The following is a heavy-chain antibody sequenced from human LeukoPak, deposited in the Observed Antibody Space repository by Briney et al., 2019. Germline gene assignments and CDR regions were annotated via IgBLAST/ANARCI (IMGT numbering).Heavy chain of an antibody. V-gene: IGHV3-48*01. CDR2: ISSGSNTI. J-gene: IGHJ4*02. CDR1: GFTFSTYS. CDR3: ARDPFGYGDKTGLDY. D-gene: IGHD4-17*01. Sequence: PGGSLRLSCAASGFTFSTYSMNWVRQAPGKGLEWVSHISSGSNTIYYADSVKGRFTISRDNSKNTLYLQMNSLRAEDTAVYYCARDPFGYGDKTGLDYWGQGTLVTVSS.